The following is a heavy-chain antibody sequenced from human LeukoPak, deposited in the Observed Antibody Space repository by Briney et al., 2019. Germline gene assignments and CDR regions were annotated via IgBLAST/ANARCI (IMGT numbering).Heavy chain of an antibody. Sequence: QPGGSLRLSCAASGFTFSTYGMSWVRQAPGKGLEWVSSLSGSGGSTYYADSVKGRFTISRDNSNNTLYLQMNSLRAEDTAIYYCAKRLHSSDYYAALDYWGQGTLVTVSS. D-gene: IGHD6-25*01. CDR1: GFTFSTYG. V-gene: IGHV3-23*01. CDR2: LSGSGGST. J-gene: IGHJ4*02. CDR3: AKRLHSSDYYAALDY.